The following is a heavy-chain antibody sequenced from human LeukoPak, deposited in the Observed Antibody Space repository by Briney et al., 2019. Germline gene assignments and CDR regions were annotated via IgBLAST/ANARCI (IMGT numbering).Heavy chain of an antibody. CDR2: ISYDGSDQ. CDR1: GFIFTTYT. D-gene: IGHD4-23*01. CDR3: ARGAYGRANSHYFYGLDV. Sequence: GGSLRLSCAASGFIFTTYTMQWVRQAPGKGLEWVAVISYDGSDQYYADSVKDRFAISRNNLENTLYLQMDRLRAEDTAVYYCARGAYGRANSHYFYGLDVWGQGATVTVS. J-gene: IGHJ6*02. V-gene: IGHV3-30*09.